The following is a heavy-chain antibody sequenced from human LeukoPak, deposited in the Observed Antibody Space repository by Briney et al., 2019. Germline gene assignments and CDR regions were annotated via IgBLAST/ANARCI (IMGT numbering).Heavy chain of an antibody. CDR2: INPNSGGT. V-gene: IGHV1-2*02. J-gene: IGHJ4*02. CDR1: GYTFTDYY. D-gene: IGHD4-23*01. Sequence: ASVKVSCKTSGYTFTDYYIHWGRQAPGQGLEWMGWINPNSGGTNYAQKFQGRVTMTRDTSISTAYMELSRLRSDDTAVYYCARDDDYGGNPTLGYWGQGTLVTVSS. CDR3: ARDDDYGGNPTLGY.